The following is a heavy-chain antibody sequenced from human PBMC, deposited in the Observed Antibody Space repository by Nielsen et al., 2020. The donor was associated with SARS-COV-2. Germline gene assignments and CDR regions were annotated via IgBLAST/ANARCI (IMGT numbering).Heavy chain of an antibody. CDR3: ASGEAG. Sequence: GESLKISCAASGFTFSSYAMHWVRQAPGKGLEWVAVISYDGSNKYYADSVKGRFTISRDNSKNTLYLQMNSLRAEDTAVYYCASGEAGWGQGTLVTVSS. J-gene: IGHJ4*02. CDR1: GFTFSSYA. CDR2: ISYDGSNK. D-gene: IGHD3-10*01. V-gene: IGHV3-30-3*01.